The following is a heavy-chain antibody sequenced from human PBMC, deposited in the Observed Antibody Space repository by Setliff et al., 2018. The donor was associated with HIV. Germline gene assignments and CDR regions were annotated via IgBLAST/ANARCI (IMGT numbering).Heavy chain of an antibody. CDR3: ARERSRGYTDPPRFDY. J-gene: IGHJ4*02. D-gene: IGHD5-18*01. CDR2: INTNTGNP. CDR1: GGTFSSYA. Sequence: ASVKVSCKASGGTFSSYAISWVRQAPGQGLEWMGWINTNTGNPTYAQGFTGRFVFSLDTSVSTAYLQITSLKAEDTAVYYCARERSRGYTDPPRFDYWGQGTLVTVSS. V-gene: IGHV7-4-1*02.